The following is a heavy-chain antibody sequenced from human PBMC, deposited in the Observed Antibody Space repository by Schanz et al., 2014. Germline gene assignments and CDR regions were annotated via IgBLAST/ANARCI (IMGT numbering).Heavy chain of an antibody. Sequence: EGQLVESGGGFVQPGGSLGLSCVVSGFTVGSDHMSWVRQAPGKGLEWVSTIYASGATYYADSVKRRFTISRDIAKNTLHLQVTSLRAEDAAIYYCARDGNYYGSRNYYRTPYYFDYWGQGTLVTGSS. CDR3: ARDGNYYGSRNYYRTPYYFDY. CDR2: IYASGAT. D-gene: IGHD3-10*01. V-gene: IGHV3-66*01. J-gene: IGHJ4*02. CDR1: GFTVGSDH.